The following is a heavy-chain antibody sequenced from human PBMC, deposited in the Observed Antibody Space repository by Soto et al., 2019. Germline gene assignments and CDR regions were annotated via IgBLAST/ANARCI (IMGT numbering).Heavy chain of an antibody. V-gene: IGHV3-23*01. CDR2: TSASGGST. D-gene: IGHD3-16*01. CDR1: GFSFSDYA. CDR3: AITLSYAYSYGMDV. Sequence: GGSLRLSCAASGFSFSDYAMSWVRQAPGKGLEWVSSTSASGGSTYYADSVKGRFTISRDNSKNTLYLQMNSLRAEDTALYYCAITLSYAYSYGMDVWGQGTTVTVSS. J-gene: IGHJ6*02.